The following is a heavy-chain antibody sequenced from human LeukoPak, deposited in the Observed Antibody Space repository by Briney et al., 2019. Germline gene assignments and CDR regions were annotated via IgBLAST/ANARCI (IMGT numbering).Heavy chain of an antibody. CDR1: GFTFSDHY. V-gene: IGHV3-72*01. CDR2: IRNKPNSYTT. D-gene: IGHD1-26*01. Sequence: PGGSLRLSCAASGFTFSDHYMDWVRQAPGKGLEWVGRIRNKPNSYTTEYAASVKGRFTISRDDSKNSLYLQMNSLKSEDTAVYYCTRVSGNYQFDYWGRGTLVTVSS. CDR3: TRVSGNYQFDY. J-gene: IGHJ4*02.